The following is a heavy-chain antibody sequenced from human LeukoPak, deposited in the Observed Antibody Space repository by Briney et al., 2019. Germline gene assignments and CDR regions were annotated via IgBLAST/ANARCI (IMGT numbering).Heavy chain of an antibody. CDR2: ISQDGNRK. V-gene: IGHV3-30-3*01. J-gene: IGHJ4*02. CDR3: AKDKSVSADYYFDY. Sequence: PGGSLRLSCAASGFTFSSYAMHWVRQAPGKGLEWVAVISQDGNRKFYADSVKGRFTVARDNSKNTLLLQMNNVRTEDTAVYYCAKDKSVSADYYFDYWGQGTLVTVSS. D-gene: IGHD3-10*01. CDR1: GFTFSSYA.